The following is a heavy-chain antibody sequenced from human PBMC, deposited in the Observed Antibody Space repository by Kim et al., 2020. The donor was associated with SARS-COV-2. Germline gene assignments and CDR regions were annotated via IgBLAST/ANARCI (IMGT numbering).Heavy chain of an antibody. Sequence: GGSLRLSCAASGFTYAMRWVRQAPGKGLEWVSTIKNSGGNAYYADSVKGRFTISRDNSKNTLYLQMNSLRAEDTAAYFFTIVVLDWYFDYWGQGTLVTVS. J-gene: IGHJ4*02. D-gene: IGHD3-9*01. V-gene: IGHV3-23*01. CDR1: GFTYA. CDR3: TIVVLDWYFDY. CDR2: IKNSGGNA.